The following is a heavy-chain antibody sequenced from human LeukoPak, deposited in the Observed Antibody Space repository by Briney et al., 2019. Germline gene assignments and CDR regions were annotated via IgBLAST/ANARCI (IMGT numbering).Heavy chain of an antibody. D-gene: IGHD1-26*01. J-gene: IGHJ4*02. Sequence: GGSLRLSCAASGFTFSSYAMSWVRQAPGKGLEWVSAIPGSGDSTNYADSVKGRFTISRDNSKNTLYLQMNSLRAEDTAVYYCAKRSGVSYGYFDYWGQGTLVTVS. CDR2: IPGSGDST. CDR3: AKRSGVSYGYFDY. V-gene: IGHV3-23*01. CDR1: GFTFSSYA.